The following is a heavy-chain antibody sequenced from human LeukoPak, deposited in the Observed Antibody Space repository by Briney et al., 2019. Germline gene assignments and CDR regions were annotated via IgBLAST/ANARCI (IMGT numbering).Heavy chain of an antibody. V-gene: IGHV3-73*01. J-gene: IGHJ4*02. CDR1: GFTFSGSA. CDR2: IRSKANSYAT. CDR3: AREIVMTSVGHFDY. D-gene: IGHD1-26*01. Sequence: GGSLRLSCAASGFTFSGSAMHWVRQASGKGLEWVGRIRSKANSYATAYAASMKGRFTVSRDDSKNTAYLHMNSLKTEDTAVYYCAREIVMTSVGHFDYWGQGTLVTVSS.